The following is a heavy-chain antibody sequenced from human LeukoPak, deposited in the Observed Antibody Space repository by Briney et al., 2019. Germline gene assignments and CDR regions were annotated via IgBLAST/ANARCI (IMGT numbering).Heavy chain of an antibody. J-gene: IGHJ4*02. CDR3: GKGGGWLYYFDY. V-gene: IGHV3-23*01. CDR2: IRDRGGSR. CDR1: GFTFSSFA. Sequence: GGSLRLSCAASGFTFSSFAVNWARHAPGEGREWVSAIRDRGGSRYYADCVKARFTIPRQSAKNTVYLQMKSLRVEDRIVFHCGKGGGWLYYFDYWGQGSLVSVSS. D-gene: IGHD6-19*01.